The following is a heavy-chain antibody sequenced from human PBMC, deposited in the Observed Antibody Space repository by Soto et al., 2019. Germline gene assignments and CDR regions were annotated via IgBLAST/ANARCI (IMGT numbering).Heavy chain of an antibody. CDR1: GFTFSSYA. V-gene: IGHV3-23*04. J-gene: IGHJ6*02. D-gene: IGHD2-2*01. CDR3: AKGIPAANLGYYYYGMDV. Sequence: EVQLVESGGGLVQPGGSLRLSCAASGFTFSSYAMSWVRLAPGKGLEWVSAISGSGGSTYYADSVKGRFTISRDNSKNTLYLQMNSLRAEDTAVYYCAKGIPAANLGYYYYGMDVWGQGTTVTVSS. CDR2: ISGSGGST.